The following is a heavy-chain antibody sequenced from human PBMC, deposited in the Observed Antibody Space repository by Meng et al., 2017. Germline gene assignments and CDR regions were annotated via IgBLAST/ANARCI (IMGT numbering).Heavy chain of an antibody. CDR1: GGSISRGSYY. CDR2: IYTSGST. D-gene: IGHD6-19*01. V-gene: IGHV4-61*02. J-gene: IGHJ6*02. CDR3: ARDYSSGWSYYYYYGMDV. Sequence: SETLSLTCTVPGGSISRGSYYWSWIRQPAGKGLEWIGRIYTSGSTNYNPSLKSRVTISVDTSKNQFSLKLSSVTAADTAVYYCARDYSSGWSYYYYYGMDVWGQGTTVTVSS.